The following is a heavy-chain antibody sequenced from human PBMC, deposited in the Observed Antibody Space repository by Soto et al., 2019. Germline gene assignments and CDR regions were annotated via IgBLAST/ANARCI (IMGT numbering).Heavy chain of an antibody. V-gene: IGHV1-69*13. J-gene: IGHJ3*02. CDR3: VWERRGEDSFDI. CDR1: GGTFSAYA. Sequence: SVKVSCKASGGTFSAYAINWVRQAPGQGLEWMGGIIPLFGSANYAQKFQGRVTIIAGESTRTAYMELSSLRSDDTAVYYCVWERRGEDSFDIWGQGTMVTVSS. CDR2: IIPLFGSA. D-gene: IGHD1-26*01.